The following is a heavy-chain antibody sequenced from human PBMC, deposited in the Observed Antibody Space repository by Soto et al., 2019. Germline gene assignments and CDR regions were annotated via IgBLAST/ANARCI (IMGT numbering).Heavy chain of an antibody. V-gene: IGHV3-23*01. Sequence: GGSLRLSCVASGFTFSSYAMSWVRQAPGKGLEWVSLISSSGSSTYYADSVKGRFTISRNNSENTLYLQVNSLRAEDTAVYYCAKGAYSNYWRNWFDPWGQGTLVTVSS. CDR1: GFTFSSYA. D-gene: IGHD6-13*01. CDR3: AKGAYSNYWRNWFDP. J-gene: IGHJ5*02. CDR2: ISSSGSST.